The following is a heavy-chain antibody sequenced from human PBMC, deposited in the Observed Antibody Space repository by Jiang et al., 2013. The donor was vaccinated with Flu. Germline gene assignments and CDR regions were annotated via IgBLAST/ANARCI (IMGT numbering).Heavy chain of an antibody. Sequence: VQLLESGGGLVQPGGSLRLSCAASGFTFSSYAMSWVRQAPGKGLEWVSAISGSGGSTYYADSVKGRFTISRDNSKNTLYLQMNSLRAEDTAVYYCAKDVISRYSGYDGIYYYGMDVWGQGTTVTVSS. J-gene: IGHJ6*02. V-gene: IGHV3-23*01. D-gene: IGHD5-12*01. CDR1: GFTFSSYA. CDR3: AKDVISRYSGYDGIYYYGMDV. CDR2: ISGSGGST.